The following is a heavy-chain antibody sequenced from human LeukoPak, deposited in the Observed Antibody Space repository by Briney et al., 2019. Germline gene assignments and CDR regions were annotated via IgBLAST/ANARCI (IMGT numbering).Heavy chain of an antibody. CDR1: GFTFSSYW. D-gene: IGHD3-22*01. V-gene: IGHV3-7*01. Sequence: GGSLRLSCAASGFTFSSYWMSWVRQAPGKGLEWVANIKQDGSEKYYVDSVKGRFTISRDNAKNSLYLQMNSLRAEDTAVYYCARAPPYYYDRSGYYGYFDYWGQGTLVTVSS. J-gene: IGHJ4*02. CDR3: ARAPPYYYDRSGYYGYFDY. CDR2: IKQDGSEK.